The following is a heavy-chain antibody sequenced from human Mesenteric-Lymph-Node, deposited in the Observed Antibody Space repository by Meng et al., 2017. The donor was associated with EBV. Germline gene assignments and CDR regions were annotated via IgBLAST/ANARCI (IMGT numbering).Heavy chain of an antibody. CDR3: ARGYGSGHL. V-gene: IGHV4-4*02. CDR2: NNHSGST. CDR1: GDNIAGHHW. D-gene: IGHD3-10*01. Sequence: QGQLQASGPGLVQPSGTLSLTCAVSGDNIAGHHWWSWGRQSPEKGLECIGKNNHSGSTNYNPSLKSRVTISVDTSKNQFSLKLSSVTAADTAVYYSARGYGSGHLWGQGTLVTVSS. J-gene: IGHJ4*02.